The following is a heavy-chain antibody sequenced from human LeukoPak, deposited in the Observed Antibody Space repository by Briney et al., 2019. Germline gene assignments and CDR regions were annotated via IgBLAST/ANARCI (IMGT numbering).Heavy chain of an antibody. CDR1: GGSVSSDSYF. V-gene: IGHV4-61*01. Sequence: PSDTLSLTCTVSGGSVSSDSYFWTWIRQPPGKGLEWIGYIYYSGSTNYNPSLKSRVTISVDTSKNQFSLKLSSVAAADTAVYYCARGKTYYDISKDAFDIWGQGTMVTVSS. J-gene: IGHJ3*02. CDR2: IYYSGST. CDR3: ARGKTYYDISKDAFDI. D-gene: IGHD3-22*01.